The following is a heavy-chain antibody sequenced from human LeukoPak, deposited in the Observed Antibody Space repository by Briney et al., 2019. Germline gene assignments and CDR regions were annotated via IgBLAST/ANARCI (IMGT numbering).Heavy chain of an antibody. J-gene: IGHJ4*02. V-gene: IGHV1-3*01. D-gene: IGHD3-10*01. CDR1: GYRFSNYL. CDR3: ASWAGTPVGDFSGPLDH. CDR2: INAGNGNT. Sequence: ASMTVSCKTSGYRFSNYLLQWVRQAPGQRLEWMGWINAGNGNTKYPQKFQGRVTITRDTSAKTVYMELSWLRSEDTGVYYCASWAGTPVGDFSGPLDHWGQGTLVTVSS.